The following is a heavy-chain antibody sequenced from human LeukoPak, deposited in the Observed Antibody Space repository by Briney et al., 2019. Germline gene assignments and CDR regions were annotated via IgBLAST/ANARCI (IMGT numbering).Heavy chain of an antibody. Sequence: GGSLRLSCAASGFIVSTNYMSWVRQAPRKGLEWVSVLYSGGTTYYADSVKGGFTISRDNSKNTLYLQMNSLRAEDTAVYYCAMDSSWLPLKFDYWGQGTLVTVST. V-gene: IGHV3-66*01. CDR3: AMDSSWLPLKFDY. J-gene: IGHJ4*02. D-gene: IGHD5-24*01. CDR2: LYSGGTT. CDR1: GFIVSTNY.